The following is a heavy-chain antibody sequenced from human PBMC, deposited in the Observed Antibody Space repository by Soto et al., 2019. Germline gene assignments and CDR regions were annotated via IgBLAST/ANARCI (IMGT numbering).Heavy chain of an antibody. CDR2: INSDGSST. D-gene: IGHD6-6*01. V-gene: IGHV3-74*01. Sequence: PGGSLRLSCAASGFTFSSYWMHWVRQAPGKGLVWVSRINSDGSSTSYADSVKGRFTISRDNAKNTLYLQMNSLRAEDTAVYYCARPSQAARLGYWGQGTLVTVSS. CDR3: ARPSQAARLGY. J-gene: IGHJ4*02. CDR1: GFTFSSYW.